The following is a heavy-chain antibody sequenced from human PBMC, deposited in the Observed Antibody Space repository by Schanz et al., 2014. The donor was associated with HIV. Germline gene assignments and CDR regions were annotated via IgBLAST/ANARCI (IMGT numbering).Heavy chain of an antibody. D-gene: IGHD2-15*01. J-gene: IGHJ4*02. CDR3: ARNPYQLLPFDS. Sequence: QVQLVQSGAEVKKPGASVKVSCKASGYTFTDYYIHWVRQAPGQGLEWMGWIKPNSGDTYYAQKFQGKVTMTRDTSITTASLELSRLRSDDTAVYFCARNPYQLLPFDSWGQGTLVTVYS. V-gene: IGHV1-2*02. CDR2: IKPNSGDT. CDR1: GYTFTDYY.